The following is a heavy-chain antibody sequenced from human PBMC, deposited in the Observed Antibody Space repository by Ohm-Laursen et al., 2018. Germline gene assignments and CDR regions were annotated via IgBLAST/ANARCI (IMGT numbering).Heavy chain of an antibody. CDR1: GGTFSSYA. V-gene: IGHV1-69*01. D-gene: IGHD2-2*01. J-gene: IGHJ6*02. CDR3: AAPDQQIYYCGMDV. Sequence: SSVKVSCKASGGTFSSYAISWVRQAPGQGLEWMGGIIPIFGTANYAQKFQGRVTITADESTSTAYMELSSLRSEDTAVYYCAAPDQQIYYCGMDVWGQGTTVTVSS. CDR2: IIPIFGTA.